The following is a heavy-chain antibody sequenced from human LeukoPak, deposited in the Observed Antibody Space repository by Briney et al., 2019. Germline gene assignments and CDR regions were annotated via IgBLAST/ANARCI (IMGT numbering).Heavy chain of an antibody. Sequence: GGSLRLSCAASGFTFSSYAMHWVRQAPGKGLEYVSAISSNGGSTYYVNSVKGRFTISRDNSKNTLYLQMGSLRAEDMAVYYCARGANYDILTGPDDWFDPWGQGTLVTVSS. D-gene: IGHD3-9*01. J-gene: IGHJ5*02. CDR1: GFTFSSYA. CDR2: ISSNGGST. V-gene: IGHV3-64*01. CDR3: ARGANYDILTGPDDWFDP.